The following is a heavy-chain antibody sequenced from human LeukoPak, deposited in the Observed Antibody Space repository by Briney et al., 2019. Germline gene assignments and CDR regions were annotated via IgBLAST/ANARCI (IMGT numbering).Heavy chain of an antibody. J-gene: IGHJ4*02. CDR2: IYPGDSDT. CDR3: ARGSHYGDYYFDY. V-gene: IGHV5-51*07. Sequence: GGPLKISRNGPGYSFTSYRIGWVHQMPGKGLEWMRTIYPGDSDTRYSPSFQGQVTISADKSISSAYLQWSSLKGSDTAMYYCARGSHYGDYYFDYWGQGTLVTVSS. D-gene: IGHD4-17*01. CDR1: GYSFTSYR.